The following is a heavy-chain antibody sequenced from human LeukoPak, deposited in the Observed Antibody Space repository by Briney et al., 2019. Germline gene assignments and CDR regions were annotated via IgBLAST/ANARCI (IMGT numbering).Heavy chain of an antibody. J-gene: IGHJ3*02. V-gene: IGHV3-7*04. D-gene: IGHD4-17*01. CDR2: IKQDGTEK. CDR3: ARPTAVTLVDAFNI. Sequence: GGSLRLSCSGSGITFSSYWMNWVRQAPGKGLEWVANIKQDGTEKYYVDSVKGRFTISRDNAKNSLYLQMNSLRDVDTAVYFCARPTAVTLVDAFNIWGLGTMVTVSS. CDR1: GITFSSYW.